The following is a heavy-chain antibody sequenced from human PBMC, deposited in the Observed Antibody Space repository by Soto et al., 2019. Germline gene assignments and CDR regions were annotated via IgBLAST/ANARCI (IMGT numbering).Heavy chain of an antibody. CDR1: GGSISSYY. V-gene: IGHV4-59*01. CDR3: ARSLSLGVDAFDI. Sequence: QVQLQESGPGLVKPSETLSLTCTVSGGSISSYYWSWIRQPPGKGLEWIGYIYYSGSTNYNPSLKSRVTISVDTSKNQFSLKLSSVTAADTAVYYCARSLSLGVDAFDIWGQGTMVTVSS. CDR2: IYYSGST. D-gene: IGHD3-10*01. J-gene: IGHJ3*02.